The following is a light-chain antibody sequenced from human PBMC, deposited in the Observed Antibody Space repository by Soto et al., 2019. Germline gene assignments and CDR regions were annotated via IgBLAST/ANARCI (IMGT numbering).Light chain of an antibody. J-gene: IGLJ1*01. Sequence: QSAPTQPRSVSGSPGQSVTISCTGTSSDVDSYNRVSWYQQPPGTAPQLMIYEVTNRPSGVPDRFSGSKSGNTASLTISGLQAEDEADYYCCSYAGSHTWVFGTGTKVTVL. CDR1: SSDVDSYNR. CDR3: CSYAGSHTWV. V-gene: IGLV2-18*02. CDR2: EVT.